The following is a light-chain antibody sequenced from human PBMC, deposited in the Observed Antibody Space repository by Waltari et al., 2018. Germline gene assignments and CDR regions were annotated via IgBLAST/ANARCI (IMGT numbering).Light chain of an antibody. V-gene: IGKV3-20*01. CDR1: QSVGRT. CDR2: DAT. Sequence: EFVLTQSPASLSLSRGDRATLSCRASQSVGRTLAWYQQRPGQAPRLLIYDATSRATGIPDRFSGSVSGTDFSLTISRLEPEDFAVYYCQKYGTRPATFGQGTKVEVK. CDR3: QKYGTRPAT. J-gene: IGKJ1*01.